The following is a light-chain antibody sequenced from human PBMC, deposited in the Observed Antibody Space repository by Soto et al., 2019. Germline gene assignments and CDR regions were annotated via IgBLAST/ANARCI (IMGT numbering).Light chain of an antibody. J-gene: IGLJ2*01. CDR3: QSYDSSLSGAVV. V-gene: IGLV1-40*01. CDR2: GNS. Sequence: QSVLTQPPSVSGAPGQWVTISCTGSSSNIGAGYDVHWYQQLPGTAPKLLIYGNSNRPSGVPDQFSGSKSGTSASMAIAGHQAEDEAYYYCQSYDSSLSGAVVFGGGTKLTVL. CDR1: SSNIGAGYD.